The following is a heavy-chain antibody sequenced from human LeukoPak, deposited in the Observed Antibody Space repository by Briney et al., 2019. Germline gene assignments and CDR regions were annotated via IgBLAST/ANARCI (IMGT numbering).Heavy chain of an antibody. V-gene: IGHV5-51*01. CDR1: GYSFTSYW. CDR2: IYPGDSDT. Sequence: GESLKISCKGSGYSFTSYWIGWVRQMPGKGLEWMGIIYPGDSDTRYSPSFQGRVTISADKSISTAYLQWSSLKASDTAMYYCAGSALGPASDYYYMDVWGKGTTVTVSS. J-gene: IGHJ6*03. CDR3: AGSALGPASDYYYMDV. D-gene: IGHD1-14*01.